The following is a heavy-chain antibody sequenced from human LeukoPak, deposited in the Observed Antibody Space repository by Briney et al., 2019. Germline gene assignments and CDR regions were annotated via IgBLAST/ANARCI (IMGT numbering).Heavy chain of an antibody. CDR1: GYTFTAYY. CDR3: ARGFPPRIYYDSSGYYSYYFDY. CDR2: INPDTGVT. D-gene: IGHD3-22*01. V-gene: IGHV1-2*02. J-gene: IGHJ4*02. Sequence: GASVKVSCKASGYTFTAYYIHWLPQAPGQGLEWMGWINPDTGVTDSLQKFQGRVTMTRDSSITTVYMELTNLRSDDTAVYYCARGFPPRIYYDSSGYYSYYFDYWGQGTLVTVSS.